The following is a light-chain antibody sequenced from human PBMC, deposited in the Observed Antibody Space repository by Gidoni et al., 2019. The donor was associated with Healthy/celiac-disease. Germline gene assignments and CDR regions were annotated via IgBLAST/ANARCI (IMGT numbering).Light chain of an antibody. J-gene: IGKJ4*01. Sequence: DIQMTQSPSSLSASVGYRVTITCRASQSISGYLNWYQQKPGKAPKLLIYAASSLQSGVPSRFSGSGSGTDFTLTISSLQPEDFATYYCQQSYSTPLTFGGGTKVEIK. CDR2: AAS. CDR3: QQSYSTPLT. V-gene: IGKV1-39*01. CDR1: QSISGY.